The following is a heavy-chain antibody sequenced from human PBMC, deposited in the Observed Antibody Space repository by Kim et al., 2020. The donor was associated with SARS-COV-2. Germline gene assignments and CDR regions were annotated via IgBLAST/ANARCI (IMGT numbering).Heavy chain of an antibody. Sequence: YEEDSLKGRLTISRDNSKNTLYLQMNSLGAEDTAVYYCAKHSSCYSFFGYWGQGTLVTVSS. J-gene: IGHJ4*02. V-gene: IGHV3-30*02. D-gene: IGHD3-22*01. CDR3: AKHSSCYSFFGY.